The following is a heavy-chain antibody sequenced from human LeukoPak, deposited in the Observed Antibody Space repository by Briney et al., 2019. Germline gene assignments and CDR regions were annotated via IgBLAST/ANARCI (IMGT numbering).Heavy chain of an antibody. D-gene: IGHD5-18*01. V-gene: IGHV1-69*04. CDR2: IIPILGIA. J-gene: IGHJ3*02. Sequence: SVQVSCKASGGTFSSYAISWVRQAPGQGLEWMGRIIPILGIANYAQKFQGRVTITADKSTSTAYTELSSLRSEDTAVYYCARERIQLWLQGRVGDAFDIWGQGRMVSVCS. CDR3: ARERIQLWLQGRVGDAFDI. CDR1: GGTFSSYA.